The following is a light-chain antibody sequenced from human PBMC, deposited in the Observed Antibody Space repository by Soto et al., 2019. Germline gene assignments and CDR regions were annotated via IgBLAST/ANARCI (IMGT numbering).Light chain of an antibody. CDR3: QQSYNTPYT. V-gene: IGKV1-39*01. Sequence: DVQMTQSPSSLSASVGDRVTITCRASQNISTYLNWYQQKPGKAPKLLIYAASSLQSGFPSRFSAGGSGTDFTLTISSLQPEDFATYYCQQSYNTPYTFGQGTKLDIK. J-gene: IGKJ2*01. CDR2: AAS. CDR1: QNISTY.